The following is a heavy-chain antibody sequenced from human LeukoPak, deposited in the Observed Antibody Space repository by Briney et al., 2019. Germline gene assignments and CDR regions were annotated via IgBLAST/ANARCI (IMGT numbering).Heavy chain of an antibody. D-gene: IGHD3-16*01. CDR3: AKHWDYYGMDV. CDR2: ISYDGSNK. V-gene: IGHV3-30*18. CDR1: GFTFSSYG. Sequence: GRSLRLSCAASGFTFSSYGMHWVRQAPGKGLEWVAVISYDGSNKYYADSVKGRFTISRDNSKNTLYLQMNSLRAEDTAVYYCAKHWDYYGMDVWGQGTTVTVSS. J-gene: IGHJ6*02.